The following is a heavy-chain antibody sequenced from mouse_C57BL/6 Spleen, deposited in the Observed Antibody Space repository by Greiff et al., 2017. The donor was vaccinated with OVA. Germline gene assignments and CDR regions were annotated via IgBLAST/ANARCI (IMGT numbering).Heavy chain of an antibody. J-gene: IGHJ2*01. Sequence: VQLKESGPELVKPGASVKMSCKASGYTFTDYNMHWVKQSHGKSLEWIGYINPNNGGTSYNQKFKGKATLTVNKSSSTAYMELRSLTSEDSSVYYCADGNSPFDYWGQGTTLTVSS. CDR1: GYTFTDYN. V-gene: IGHV1-22*01. CDR3: ADGNSPFDY. D-gene: IGHD2-1*01. CDR2: INPNNGGT.